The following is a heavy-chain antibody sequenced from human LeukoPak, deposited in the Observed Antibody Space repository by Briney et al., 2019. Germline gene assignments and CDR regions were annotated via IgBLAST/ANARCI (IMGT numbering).Heavy chain of an antibody. CDR3: ARAQAYYYDSSGYLGDY. J-gene: IGHJ4*02. D-gene: IGHD3-22*01. Sequence: GGSLRLSCAASEFTFNNYWMSWVRQAPGKGLEWVANIKQDGSEKYYVDSVKGRFTISRDNAKNSLYLQMNSLRAEDTAVYYCARAQAYYYDSSGYLGDYWGQGTLVTVSS. CDR2: IKQDGSEK. CDR1: EFTFNNYW. V-gene: IGHV3-7*01.